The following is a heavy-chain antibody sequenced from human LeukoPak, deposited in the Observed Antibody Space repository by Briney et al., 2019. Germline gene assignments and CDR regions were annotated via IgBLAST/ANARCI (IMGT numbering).Heavy chain of an antibody. CDR1: GYTFTGYY. CDR2: INPNSGGT. J-gene: IGHJ4*02. Sequence: GASVKVSCKASGYTFTGYYMHWVRQAPAQGLEWMGWINPNSGGTNYAQKFQGRVTMTRDTSISTAYMELSRLRSDDTAVYYCARVTAARGYFDYWGQGTLVTVSS. D-gene: IGHD6-6*01. V-gene: IGHV1-2*02. CDR3: ARVTAARGYFDY.